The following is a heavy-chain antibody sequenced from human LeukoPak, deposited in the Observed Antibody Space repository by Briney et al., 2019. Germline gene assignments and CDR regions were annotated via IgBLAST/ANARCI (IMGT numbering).Heavy chain of an antibody. D-gene: IGHD2-2*01. Sequence: GGSLRLSCAASGFTFSSYSMNWVRQAPGKGLEWVAVISYDGSNKYYADSVKGRFTISRDNSKNTLYLQMNSLRAEDTAVYYCARGRCSSTSCSDAFDIWGQGTMVTVSS. V-gene: IGHV3-30*03. J-gene: IGHJ3*02. CDR2: ISYDGSNK. CDR1: GFTFSSYS. CDR3: ARGRCSSTSCSDAFDI.